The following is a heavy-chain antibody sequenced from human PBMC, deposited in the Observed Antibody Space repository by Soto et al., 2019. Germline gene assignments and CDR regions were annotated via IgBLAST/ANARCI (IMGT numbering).Heavy chain of an antibody. CDR1: GGSITSYY. V-gene: IGHV4-59*01. D-gene: IGHD6-19*01. CDR2: IYSSGST. Sequence: QVQLQESGPRLVKPSETLSLTCTVSGGSITSYYWNWIRQPPGKGLQWIGYIYSSGSTMYNPSLKSRVTLSVDTSTNRFSLRLNSVTAADTAVYYCASDLGGWYWFDPWGQGTLVTVSS. J-gene: IGHJ5*02. CDR3: ASDLGGWYWFDP.